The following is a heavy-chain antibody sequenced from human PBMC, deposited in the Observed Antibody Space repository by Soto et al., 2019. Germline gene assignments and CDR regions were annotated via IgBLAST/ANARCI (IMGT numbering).Heavy chain of an antibody. CDR2: IYSSGST. D-gene: IGHD6-6*01. CDR1: GGSIISASYS. V-gene: IGHV4-31*11. Sequence: SETLSLTCAVSGGSIISASYSWNWIGQSPGRGLEWIGHIYSSGSTYYNPSLKSRVSISVDTSNNQFSLKLTSVTAADTAVYFCAREDAARIERWFDAWGQGILVTVSS. CDR3: AREDAARIERWFDA. J-gene: IGHJ5*02.